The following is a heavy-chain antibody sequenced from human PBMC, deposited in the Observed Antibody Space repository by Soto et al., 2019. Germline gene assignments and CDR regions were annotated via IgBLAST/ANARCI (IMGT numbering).Heavy chain of an antibody. Sequence: SQTLSLTCAISGDSVSSNSAAWNCIRQSPSRGLEWLGRTYYRSKWYNDYAVSVKSRITINPDTSKNQFSLQLNSVTPEDTAVYYCARDPIGSSATGGYYGMDVWGQGTTVTRLL. CDR3: ARDPIGSSATGGYYGMDV. V-gene: IGHV6-1*01. CDR2: TYYRSKWYN. CDR1: GDSVSSNSAA. J-gene: IGHJ6*02. D-gene: IGHD6-13*01.